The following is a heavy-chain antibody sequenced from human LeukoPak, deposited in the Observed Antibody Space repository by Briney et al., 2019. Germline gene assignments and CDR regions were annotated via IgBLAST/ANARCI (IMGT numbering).Heavy chain of an antibody. D-gene: IGHD6-13*01. CDR3: AKEYSSSWYDAFDI. V-gene: IGHV3-20*04. Sequence: RSGGSLRLSCAASGFTFEDYGMSWVRHVPGKGLEWVSGISWNGVKTGYVDSVKGRFTISRDNAKNSLYLQMNSLRVEDTGMYYCAKEYSSSWYDAFDIWGQGTMVTVSS. CDR2: ISWNGVKT. CDR1: GFTFEDYG. J-gene: IGHJ3*02.